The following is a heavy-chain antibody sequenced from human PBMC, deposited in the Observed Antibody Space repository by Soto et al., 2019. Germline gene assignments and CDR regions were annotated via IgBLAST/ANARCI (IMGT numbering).Heavy chain of an antibody. CDR1: VGKVCRSG. Sequence: VGKVCRSGRWRFRQDHGQGLEWMGGIIPIFGTANYAQKFQGRVTITADESTSTAYMELSSLRSEDTAVYYCARDRKVRVSRNNSFDA. D-gene: IGHD3-10*01. J-gene: IGHJ5*01. CDR3: ARDRKVRVSRNNSFDA. V-gene: IGHV1-69*01. CDR2: IIPIFGTA.